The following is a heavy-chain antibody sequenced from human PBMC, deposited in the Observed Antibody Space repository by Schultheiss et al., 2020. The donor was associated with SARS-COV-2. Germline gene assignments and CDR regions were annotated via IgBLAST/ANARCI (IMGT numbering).Heavy chain of an antibody. CDR2: MNPNSGNT. CDR3: ARGGEYYSGSYYDY. D-gene: IGHD1-26*01. CDR1: GYTFTSYD. J-gene: IGHJ4*02. Sequence: ASVKVSCKASGYTFTSYDINWVRQATGQGLEWMGWMNPNSGNTGYAQRFQDRVIMTTDASTSTAYMELRSLRSEDTAVYYCARGGEYYSGSYYDYWGQGTLVTVSS. V-gene: IGHV1-8*01.